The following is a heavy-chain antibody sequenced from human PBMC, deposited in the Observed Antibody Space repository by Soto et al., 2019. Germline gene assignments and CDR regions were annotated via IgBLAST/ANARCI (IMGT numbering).Heavy chain of an antibody. CDR2: IYPGDHET. J-gene: IGHJ4*02. D-gene: IGHD6-13*01. Sequence: GESLKISCQCSGYTFSNFWIGWVRQLPGQGLEWMGIIYPGDHETRYSPSFLGKVTISAETSINTAYLQWSSLEASDSAFYFSARSPRSSSYFDFWGQGALVNVSS. CDR3: ARSPRSSSYFDF. CDR1: GYTFSNFW. V-gene: IGHV5-51*01.